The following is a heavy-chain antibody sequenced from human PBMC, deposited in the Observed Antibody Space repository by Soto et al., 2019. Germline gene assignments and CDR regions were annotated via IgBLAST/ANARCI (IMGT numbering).Heavy chain of an antibody. CDR2: ISYDGSNK. Sequence: QVQLVESGGGVVQPGRSLRLSCAASGFTFSSYGMHWVRQAPGKGLEWVAVISYDGSNKYYADSVKGRFTISRDNSKNTLYLQMNSLRAEDTAVYYCAKDRGEWELPEIDYWGQGTLVTVSS. J-gene: IGHJ4*02. CDR1: GFTFSSYG. V-gene: IGHV3-30*18. CDR3: AKDRGEWELPEIDY. D-gene: IGHD1-26*01.